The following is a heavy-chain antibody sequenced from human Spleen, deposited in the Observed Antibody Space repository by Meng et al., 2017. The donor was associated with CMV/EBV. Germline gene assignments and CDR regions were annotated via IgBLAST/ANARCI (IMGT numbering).Heavy chain of an antibody. V-gene: IGHV4-39*07. D-gene: IGHD5-12*01. CDR1: GGSISSSDYY. Sequence: SETLSLTCTVSGGSISSSDYYWGWIRQPPGEGLEWIGSIYYTGYNDYNPSLKSRVTISVDTSKNLFSLSLTSMTAADTAVYYCARGHSGYDYFRSPPYYFYGMDVWGQGTTVTVSS. J-gene: IGHJ6*02. CDR3: ARGHSGYDYFRSPPYYFYGMDV. CDR2: IYYTGYN.